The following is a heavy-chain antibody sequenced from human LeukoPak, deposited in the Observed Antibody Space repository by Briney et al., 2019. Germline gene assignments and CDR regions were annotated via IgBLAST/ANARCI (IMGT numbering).Heavy chain of an antibody. J-gene: IGHJ5*02. Sequence: GGSLRLSCAASGFTFSSYWMHWVRQAPGKGLVWVSRINSDGSSTSYADSEKGRFTISRDNAKNTLYLQMNSLRAEDTAVYYCARVVGDDSSGYYYPFGWFDPWGQGTLVTVSS. D-gene: IGHD3-22*01. CDR3: ARVVGDDSSGYYYPFGWFDP. V-gene: IGHV3-74*01. CDR2: INSDGSST. CDR1: GFTFSSYW.